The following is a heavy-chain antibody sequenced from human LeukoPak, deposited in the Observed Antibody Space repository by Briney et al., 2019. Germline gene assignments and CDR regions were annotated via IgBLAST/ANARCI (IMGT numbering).Heavy chain of an antibody. CDR2: IWYDGSNK. CDR3: ARDRDYGESYYYGMDV. CDR1: GFTFSSYG. D-gene: IGHD4-17*01. V-gene: IGHV3-33*01. Sequence: GGSLRLSCAASGFTFSSYGMHWVRQAPGKGLEWVAVIWYDGSNKYYADSVKGRFTISRDNSKNTLYLQMNSLRAEDTAVYYCARDRDYGESYYYGMDVWGQETTVTVSS. J-gene: IGHJ6*02.